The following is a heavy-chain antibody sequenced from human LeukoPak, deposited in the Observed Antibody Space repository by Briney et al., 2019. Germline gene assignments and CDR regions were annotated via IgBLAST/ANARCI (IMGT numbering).Heavy chain of an antibody. Sequence: ASVKVSCKASGYTFTSYYMHWVRQAPGKGLEWMGGFDPEDGETIYAQKFQGRVTMTEDTSTDTAYMELSSPRSEDTAVYYCATDTSSGWYRYYFDYWGQGTLVTVSS. J-gene: IGHJ4*02. CDR3: ATDTSSGWYRYYFDY. CDR1: GYTFTSYY. CDR2: FDPEDGET. D-gene: IGHD6-19*01. V-gene: IGHV1-24*01.